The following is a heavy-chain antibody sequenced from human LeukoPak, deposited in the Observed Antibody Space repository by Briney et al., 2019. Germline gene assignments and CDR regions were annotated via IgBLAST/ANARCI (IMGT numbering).Heavy chain of an antibody. CDR1: GYSFASYW. CDR3: ARDYYDSSGYYSSKFDY. Sequence: PGESLKISCKGSGYSFASYWIGWVRQMPGKGLEWVSRINSDGSSTSYADSVKGRFTISRDNAKNTLYLQMNSLRAEDTAVYYCARDYYDSSGYYSSKFDYWGQGTLVTVSS. V-gene: IGHV3-74*01. J-gene: IGHJ4*02. CDR2: INSDGSST. D-gene: IGHD3-22*01.